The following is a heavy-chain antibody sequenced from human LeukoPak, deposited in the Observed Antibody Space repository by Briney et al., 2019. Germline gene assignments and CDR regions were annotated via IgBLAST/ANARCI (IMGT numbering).Heavy chain of an antibody. CDR1: GGSFSGYY. J-gene: IGHJ6*03. Sequence: PSETLSLTCAVYGGSFSGYYWSWIRQPPGKGLEWIGEINHSGSTNYNPSLKSRVTISVDTSKNQFSLKLSSVTAADTAVYYCARGGATRDYYYYYMDVWGKGTTVTVS. CDR2: INHSGST. D-gene: IGHD3-10*01. V-gene: IGHV4-34*01. CDR3: ARGGATRDYYYYYMDV.